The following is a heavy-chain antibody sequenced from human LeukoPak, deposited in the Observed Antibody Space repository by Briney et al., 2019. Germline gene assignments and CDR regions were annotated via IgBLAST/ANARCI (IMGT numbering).Heavy chain of an antibody. Sequence: GSLRLSCAASGFTFSSYGMHWVRQAPGKGLEWGAVISYDGSNKYYADSVRGRFTISRDNSKNTLYLQMNSLRAEDTAVYYCAKEWGALRYFDWLLDYWGQGTLVTVSS. CDR3: AKEWGALRYFDWLLDY. CDR1: GFTFSSYG. V-gene: IGHV3-30*18. D-gene: IGHD3-9*01. CDR2: ISYDGSNK. J-gene: IGHJ4*02.